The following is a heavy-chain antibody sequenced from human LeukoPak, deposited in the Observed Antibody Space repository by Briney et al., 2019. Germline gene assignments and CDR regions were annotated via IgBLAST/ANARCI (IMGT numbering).Heavy chain of an antibody. CDR3: ARGRGPFDP. Sequence: SETLSLTCSVYGGSFSDYYWSWIRQPPGKGLEWIGEISHSGSTKFNPSLKSRVTISVDTSKSQFSLKLSSVTAADTAVYYCARGRGPFDPWGQGTLVTASS. J-gene: IGHJ5*02. CDR2: ISHSGST. V-gene: IGHV4-34*01. CDR1: GGSFSDYY. D-gene: IGHD3-10*01.